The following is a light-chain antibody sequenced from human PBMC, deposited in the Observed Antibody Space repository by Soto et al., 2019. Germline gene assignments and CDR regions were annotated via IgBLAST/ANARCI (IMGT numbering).Light chain of an antibody. V-gene: IGKV1-5*03. Sequence: DIQMTQSPSSLSASVGDRVTITCRASQSISSWLAWYQQKPGKVPKLLIYKASFLESGVPSRFSGSGSGTEFTLTISSLQPDDFATYYCQQYNSYSWTFGQGTKVDIK. CDR3: QQYNSYSWT. CDR2: KAS. J-gene: IGKJ1*01. CDR1: QSISSW.